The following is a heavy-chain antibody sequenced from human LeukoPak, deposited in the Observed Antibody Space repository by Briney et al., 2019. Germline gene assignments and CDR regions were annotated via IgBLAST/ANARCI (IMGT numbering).Heavy chain of an antibody. V-gene: IGHV3-21*01. D-gene: IGHD3-22*01. CDR2: ISSSSSYI. J-gene: IGHJ4*02. CDR3: ARDAAYYYDSSPGTFDY. Sequence: PGGSLRLSCAASGFTFSSYNMNWVRQAPGKGLEWVSSISSSSSYIYYADSVKGRFTISRDNAKNSLYLQMNSLRAEDTAVYYCARDAAYYYDSSPGTFDYWGQGTLVTVSS. CDR1: GFTFSSYN.